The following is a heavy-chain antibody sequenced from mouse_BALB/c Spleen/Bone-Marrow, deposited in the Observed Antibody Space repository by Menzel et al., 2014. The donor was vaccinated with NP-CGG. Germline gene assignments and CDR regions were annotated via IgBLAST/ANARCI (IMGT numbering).Heavy chain of an antibody. CDR3: PRKGDLITHYYAMDY. CDR1: GFTFSSFG. Sequence: DVMLVESGGGLVQPGGSRKLSCAASGFTFSSFGMHWVRQAPEKGLEWVAYISSGSSTIYYADTVKGRFTISRDNPKNTLFLQMTSLRSEDTAMYYCPRKGDLITHYYAMDYWGQGTSVTVSS. CDR2: ISSGSSTI. V-gene: IGHV5-17*02. J-gene: IGHJ4*01. D-gene: IGHD2-4*01.